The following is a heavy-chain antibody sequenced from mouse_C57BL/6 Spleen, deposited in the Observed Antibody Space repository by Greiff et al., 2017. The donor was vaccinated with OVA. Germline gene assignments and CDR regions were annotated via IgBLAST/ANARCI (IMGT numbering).Heavy chain of an antibody. V-gene: IGHV1-52*01. CDR3: AREGYGNYGGFAY. D-gene: IGHD2-1*01. CDR1: GYTFTSYW. Sequence: QVQLQQPGAELVRPGSSVKLSCKASGYTFTSYWMHWVKQRPIQGLEWIGNIDPSDSETHYNQKFKDKATLTVDKSSSTAYMQLSSLTAEDSAVYYCAREGYGNYGGFAYWGQGTLVTVSA. J-gene: IGHJ3*01. CDR2: IDPSDSET.